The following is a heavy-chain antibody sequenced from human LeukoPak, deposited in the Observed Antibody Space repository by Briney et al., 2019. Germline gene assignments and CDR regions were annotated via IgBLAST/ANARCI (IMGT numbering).Heavy chain of an antibody. V-gene: IGHV4-61*02. CDR1: GGSISSGSYY. CDR2: IYTSGST. CDR3: ARTNYDFWSGYYEGNWFDP. J-gene: IGHJ5*02. Sequence: NPSETLSLTCTVSGGSISSGSYYRSWIRQPAGKGLEWIGRIYTSGSTNYNPSLKSRVTISVDTSKNQFSLKLSSVTAADTAVYYCARTNYDFWSGYYEGNWFDPWGQGTLVTVSS. D-gene: IGHD3-3*01.